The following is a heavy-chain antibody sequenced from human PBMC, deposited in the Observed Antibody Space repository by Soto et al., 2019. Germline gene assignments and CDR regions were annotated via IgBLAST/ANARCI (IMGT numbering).Heavy chain of an antibody. V-gene: IGHV3-11*01. Sequence: QVQLVESGGGLVKAGGSLRLSCAASGFTFSDYYINWIRQAPGKGLEWVSYISSSGTTIYYADSVKGRFTISRDNAKNSLYLQMNSLRVEDTAVYYCARDLRHYYGSGRSVNAFDIWGQGTMVTVSS. D-gene: IGHD3-10*01. CDR1: GFTFSDYY. CDR2: ISSSGTTI. J-gene: IGHJ3*02. CDR3: ARDLRHYYGSGRSVNAFDI.